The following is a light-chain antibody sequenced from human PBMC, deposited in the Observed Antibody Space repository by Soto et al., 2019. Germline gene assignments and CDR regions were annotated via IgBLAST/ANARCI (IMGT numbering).Light chain of an antibody. Sequence: IQLTQSPSSLSASVVDIVTITFLASQGISSYLAWYQQKPGKAPKLLIYAASTLQSGVPSRFSGSGSGTDFTLTISSLQPEDFATYYCQQLNSYPITFGQGTRLEIK. J-gene: IGKJ5*01. CDR3: QQLNSYPIT. CDR1: QGISSY. CDR2: AAS. V-gene: IGKV1-9*01.